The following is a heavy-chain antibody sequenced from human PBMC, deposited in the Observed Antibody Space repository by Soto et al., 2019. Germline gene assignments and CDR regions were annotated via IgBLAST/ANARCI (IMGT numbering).Heavy chain of an antibody. CDR1: GFTFSNYG. Sequence: QVQLVESGRGGVQPGRSLRLSCAASGFTFSNYGMHLVRQAPGKGLEWVAIIWYDGSNKYYADSVKGRFTISRDYCKNTLYLQMNSLRAEDTAVYYCARDPCNGYESDSDSWGQGTLVTVSS. CDR2: IWYDGSNK. V-gene: IGHV3-33*01. CDR3: ARDPCNGYESDSDS. D-gene: IGHD5-12*01. J-gene: IGHJ4*02.